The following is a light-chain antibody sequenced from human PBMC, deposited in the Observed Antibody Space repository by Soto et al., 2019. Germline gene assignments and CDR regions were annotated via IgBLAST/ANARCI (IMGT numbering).Light chain of an antibody. J-gene: IGKJ2*01. Sequence: AIQMTQSPSSLSASVGDRVTITCRASQAIGNDLTWYQQKPGKAPNLLIFAASSLQSGVPSMFSGSGSGTDFTLTISSLQPEDFATYYCLQDYNYPLTFGQGTKLEIK. V-gene: IGKV1-6*01. CDR3: LQDYNYPLT. CDR2: AAS. CDR1: QAIGND.